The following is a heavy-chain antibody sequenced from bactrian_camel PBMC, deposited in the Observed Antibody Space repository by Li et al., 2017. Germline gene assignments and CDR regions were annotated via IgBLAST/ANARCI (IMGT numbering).Heavy chain of an antibody. Sequence: HVQLVESGGGLVQPGGSLRLSCAASGYTYSSYCMGWFRQAPGKEREGVATIDSDGSTTYVDSVKGRFTISKDNAKNTVSLEMTSLTPEDTAVYYCAATMGDYALGVPLSPGGCEESDLGWWGQGTQVTVS. CDR1: GYTYSSYC. D-gene: IGHD5*01. CDR2: IDSDGST. V-gene: IGHV3S53*01. CDR3: AATMGDYALGVPLSPGGCEESDLGW. J-gene: IGHJ6*01.